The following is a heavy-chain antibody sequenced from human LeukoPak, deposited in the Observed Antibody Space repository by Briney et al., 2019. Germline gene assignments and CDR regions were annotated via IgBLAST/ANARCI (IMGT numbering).Heavy chain of an antibody. J-gene: IGHJ3*02. CDR1: GYSISSGYY. D-gene: IGHD6-19*01. V-gene: IGHV4-38-2*01. CDR3: ASSGWDAFDI. Sequence: SETLSLTCAVSGYSISSGYYWGWIRQPPGKGLEWIGSIYHSGSTYYNPSLKSRVTISVDTSKNQFSLKLSSVTAADTAVYYCASSGWDAFDIWGQGTMVTVSP. CDR2: IYHSGST.